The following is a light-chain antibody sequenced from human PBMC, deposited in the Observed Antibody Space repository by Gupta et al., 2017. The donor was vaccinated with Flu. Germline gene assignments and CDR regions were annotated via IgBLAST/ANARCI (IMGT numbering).Light chain of an antibody. CDR1: QSVSSNY. J-gene: IGKJ3*01. CDR2: DAS. Sequence: ERATLSCRASQSVSSNYLAWYQQKPGQAPRLLIYDASSRATGIPDRFSGSGSGTDFTLTISRLEPEDFAVYYCQQYHRSPFTFGPGTKVDIK. V-gene: IGKV3-20*01. CDR3: QQYHRSPFT.